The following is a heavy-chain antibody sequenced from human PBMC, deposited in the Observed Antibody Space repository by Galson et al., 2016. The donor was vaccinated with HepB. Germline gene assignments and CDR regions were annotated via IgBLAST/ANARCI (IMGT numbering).Heavy chain of an antibody. CDR1: GFTFSTFA. Sequence: SLRLSCAASGFTFSTFAMRWVRQTPGKGLEHVSAITGNGAMTFYGDAVKGRFSINRDNAKNTLSLQMSNLGPADTAVYYCVKESSITGDFESWGPGTLVTVSS. CDR2: ITGNGAMT. J-gene: IGHJ4*02. D-gene: IGHD5-24*01. V-gene: IGHV3-64D*09. CDR3: VKESSITGDFES.